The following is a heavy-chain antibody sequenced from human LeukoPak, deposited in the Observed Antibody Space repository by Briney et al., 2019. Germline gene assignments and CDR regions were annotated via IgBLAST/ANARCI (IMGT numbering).Heavy chain of an antibody. CDR2: INPNSGGT. D-gene: IGHD6-19*01. Sequence: ASVKVSFKASVYTFPGYYMQWVRQAPGQGLEWMGWINPNSGGTNYAQKFQGRVTMTRDTSISTACMELSRLRSDDTAVYYCARGKVVSGTGSSVFDIWGQGTKVTVSS. CDR1: VYTFPGYY. J-gene: IGHJ3*02. V-gene: IGHV1-2*02. CDR3: ARGKVVSGTGSSVFDI.